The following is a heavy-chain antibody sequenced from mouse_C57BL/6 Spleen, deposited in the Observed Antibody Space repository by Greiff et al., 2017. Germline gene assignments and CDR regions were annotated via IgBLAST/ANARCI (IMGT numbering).Heavy chain of an antibody. CDR1: GFTFSSYG. CDR3: ARHGNPYYFDY. V-gene: IGHV5-6*01. J-gene: IGHJ2*01. Sequence: EVKLVESGGDLVKPGGSLKLSCAASGFTFSSYGMSWVRQTPDKRLEWVATLSSGGSYTYYPDSVKGRFTISRDNAKNTLYLQMSSLKSEDTAMYYCARHGNPYYFDYWGQGTTLTVSS. D-gene: IGHD2-1*01. CDR2: LSSGGSYT.